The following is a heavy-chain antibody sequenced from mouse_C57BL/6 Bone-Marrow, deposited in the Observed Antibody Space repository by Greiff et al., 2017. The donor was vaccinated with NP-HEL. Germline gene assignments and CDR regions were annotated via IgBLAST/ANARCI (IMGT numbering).Heavy chain of an antibody. J-gene: IGHJ2*01. Sequence: QVQLQQSGAELARPGASVKLSCKASGYTFTSYGISWVKQRTGQGLEWIGEIYPRSGNTYYNEKFKDKATLTADKSSSTAYMELRSLTSEDSAVYFCARNYYGSSHPLDYWGQGTTLTVSS. V-gene: IGHV1-81*01. CDR1: GYTFTSYG. CDR2: IYPRSGNT. D-gene: IGHD1-1*01. CDR3: ARNYYGSSHPLDY.